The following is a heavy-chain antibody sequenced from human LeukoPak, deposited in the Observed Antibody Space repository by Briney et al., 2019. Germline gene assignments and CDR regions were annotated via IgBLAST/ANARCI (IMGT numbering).Heavy chain of an antibody. J-gene: IGHJ4*02. CDR3: ARVYYDSSGYYYAGGFGY. Sequence: GASVKVSCKASGYTFTTYYMHWVRQAPGQGLEWMGIINPSDDSTTYAQKFQGRVTMTRDTSTSTVYMELSSLRSEDTAVYYCARVYYDSSGYYYAGGFGYWGQGTLVTVSS. V-gene: IGHV1-46*01. CDR1: GYTFTTYY. CDR2: INPSDDST. D-gene: IGHD3-22*01.